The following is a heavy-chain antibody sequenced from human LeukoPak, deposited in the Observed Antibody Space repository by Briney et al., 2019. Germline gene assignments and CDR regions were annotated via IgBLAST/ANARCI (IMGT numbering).Heavy chain of an antibody. CDR2: IYESGST. J-gene: IGHJ5*02. D-gene: IGHD3-22*01. CDR1: VGSLTSYY. CDR3: ASVASSGYFNWFDP. Sequence: KPSETLSLTSALSVGSLTSYYWSSSRQPPGQGREWMGYIYESGSTNYVPSLNSRVTLSVDTSKNQSSLKLRYVTAADTAVYYCASVASSGYFNWFDPWRQGTLATVSS. V-gene: IGHV4-59*01.